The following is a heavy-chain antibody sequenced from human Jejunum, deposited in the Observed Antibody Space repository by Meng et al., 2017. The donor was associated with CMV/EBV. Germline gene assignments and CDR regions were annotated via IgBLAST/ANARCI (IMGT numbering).Heavy chain of an antibody. D-gene: IGHD6-13*01. CDR2: ISYDGSNK. CDR1: GFTFSSYA. J-gene: IGHJ4*02. V-gene: IGHV3-30-3*01. CDR3: ARALYSSSWFDY. Sequence: QVQLVESGGCVVQPGRSLRLSCAASGFTFSSYAMHWVRQAPGKGLEWVAVISYDGSNKYYADSVKGRFTISRDNSKNTLYLQMNSLRAEDTAVYYCARALYSSSWFDYWGQGTLVTVSS.